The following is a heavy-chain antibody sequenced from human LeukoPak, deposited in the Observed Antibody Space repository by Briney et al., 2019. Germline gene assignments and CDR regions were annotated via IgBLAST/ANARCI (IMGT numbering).Heavy chain of an antibody. CDR3: ATDLPAALKYYGMDV. CDR2: IIPIFGTA. V-gene: IGHV1-69*05. D-gene: IGHD2-2*01. Sequence: ASVKVSCKASGGTFSSYAISWVRQAPGQGLEWMGGIIPIFGTANYAQKFQGRVTITTDESTSTAYMELSSLRSEDTAVYYCATDLPAALKYYGMDVWGQGTTVTVSS. J-gene: IGHJ6*02. CDR1: GGTFSSYA.